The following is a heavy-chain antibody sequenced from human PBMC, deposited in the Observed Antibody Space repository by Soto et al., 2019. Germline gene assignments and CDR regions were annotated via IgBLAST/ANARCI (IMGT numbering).Heavy chain of an antibody. J-gene: IGHJ6*02. D-gene: IGHD5-18*01. V-gene: IGHV3-23*01. CDR3: ARRPDTAMVTGYYYGMDV. CDR1: GFTFSSYA. CDR2: ISGSGGST. Sequence: GGSLRLSCAASGFTFSSYAMSWVRQAPGKGLEWVSAISGSGGSTYYADSVKGRFTISRDTSKNTLYLQMNSLRAEDTAVYYCARRPDTAMVTGYYYGMDVWGQGTTVTVSS.